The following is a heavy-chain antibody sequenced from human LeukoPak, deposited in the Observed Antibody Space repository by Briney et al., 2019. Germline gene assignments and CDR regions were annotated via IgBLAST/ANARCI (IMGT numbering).Heavy chain of an antibody. CDR1: GFTFSSYA. V-gene: IGHV3-23*01. D-gene: IGHD6-13*01. Sequence: GGSLRLSCAASGFTFSSYAMSWVRQAPGKGLEWVSTISGGGGSTDHADSVKGWFTISRDNSKNTLYLQMNSLRVEDTAVYYCAKDGHYSSSWYDFDYWGQGTLVTVSS. CDR2: ISGGGGST. J-gene: IGHJ4*02. CDR3: AKDGHYSSSWYDFDY.